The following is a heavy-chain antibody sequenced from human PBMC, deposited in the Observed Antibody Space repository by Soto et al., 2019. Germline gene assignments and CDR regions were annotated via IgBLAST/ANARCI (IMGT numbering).Heavy chain of an antibody. CDR2: IYSGGST. V-gene: IGHV3-66*01. Sequence: GGSLRLSCAASGFTVSSNYMSWVRQAPGKGLEWVSVIYSGGSTYHADSVKGRFTISRDNSKNTLYLQMNSLRAEDTAVYYCARDLLHYDILTGFNWGQGTLVTVSS. D-gene: IGHD3-9*01. CDR1: GFTVSSNY. J-gene: IGHJ1*01. CDR3: ARDLLHYDILTGFN.